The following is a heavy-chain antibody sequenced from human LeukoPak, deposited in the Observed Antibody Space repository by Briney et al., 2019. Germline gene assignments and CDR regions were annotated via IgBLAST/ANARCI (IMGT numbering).Heavy chain of an antibody. CDR1: GGSVSSGSYY. J-gene: IGHJ4*02. Sequence: SETLSLTCTVSGGSVSSGSYYWSWIRQPPGKGLEWIGYIYYSGSTNYNPSLKSRVTISVDTSKNQFSLKLSSVTAADTAVYYCARDGRHFDYWGQGTLVTVSP. V-gene: IGHV4-61*01. CDR3: ARDGRHFDY. CDR2: IYYSGST. D-gene: IGHD6-25*01.